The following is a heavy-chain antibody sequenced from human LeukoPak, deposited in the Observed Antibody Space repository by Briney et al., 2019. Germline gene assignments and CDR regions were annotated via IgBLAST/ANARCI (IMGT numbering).Heavy chain of an antibody. CDR3: ARGLNDFWSGYYFEYGMDV. CDR2: INHSGST. Sequence: KTSETLSLTCAVYGGSFSGYYWSWIRQPPGKGLEWIGEINHSGSTNYNPSLKSRVTISVDTSKNQFSLKLSSVTAADTAVYYCARGLNDFWSGYYFEYGMDVWGQGTTVTVS. CDR1: GGSFSGYY. V-gene: IGHV4-34*01. J-gene: IGHJ6*02. D-gene: IGHD3-3*01.